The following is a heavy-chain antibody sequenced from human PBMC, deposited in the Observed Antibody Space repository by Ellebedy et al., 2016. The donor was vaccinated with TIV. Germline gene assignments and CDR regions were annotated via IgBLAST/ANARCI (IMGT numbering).Heavy chain of an antibody. CDR2: IYHSGST. V-gene: IGHV4-38-2*02. Sequence: SETLSLTXTVSGYSISSGYYWGWIRQPPGKGLEWIGSIYHSGSTYYNPSLKSRVTISVDTSKNQFSLKLSSVTAADTAVYYCASLDCSGGSCWAYNWFDPWGQGTLVTVSS. CDR1: GYSISSGYY. CDR3: ASLDCSGGSCWAYNWFDP. D-gene: IGHD2-15*01. J-gene: IGHJ5*02.